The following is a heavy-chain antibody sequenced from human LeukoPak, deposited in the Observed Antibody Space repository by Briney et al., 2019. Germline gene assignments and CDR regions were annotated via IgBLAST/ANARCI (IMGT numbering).Heavy chain of an antibody. Sequence: PSETLSLTCAVYGGSFSGYYWSWIRQPPGKGLEWIGEINHSGSTNYNPSLKSRVTISVDTSKNQFSLKLSSVTAADTAVYYCARGRGGTTLPYYYYMDVWGKGTTVTVSS. CDR1: GGSFSGYY. V-gene: IGHV4-34*01. J-gene: IGHJ6*03. D-gene: IGHD1-1*01. CDR2: INHSGST. CDR3: ARGRGGTTLPYYYYMDV.